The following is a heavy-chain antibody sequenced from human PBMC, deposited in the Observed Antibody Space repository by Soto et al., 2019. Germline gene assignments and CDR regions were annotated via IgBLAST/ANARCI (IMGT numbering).Heavy chain of an antibody. Sequence: GGSLRLSCAASGFTFDDYAMHWVRQAPGKGLEWVASIRWNRESIWYADSVKGRFTISRDNAKNSLSLQMNSLRPEDTALYYCVNDKWYYNTWYLDYWGQGTLVTASS. CDR2: IRWNRESI. D-gene: IGHD6-13*01. V-gene: IGHV3-9*01. CDR1: GFTFDDYA. CDR3: VNDKWYYNTWYLDY. J-gene: IGHJ4*02.